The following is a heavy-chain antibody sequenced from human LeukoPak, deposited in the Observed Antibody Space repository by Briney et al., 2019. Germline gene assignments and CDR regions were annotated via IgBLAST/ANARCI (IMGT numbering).Heavy chain of an antibody. Sequence: GGSLRLSCAGSGFTFSSYAMTWVRQAPGKGLKWVSGISASNGNTYHADSVKGRFTISRDNSKGTLYLQMNSLRVEDTAVYYCAKRMSGSYYPEYWGQGTLVTVSS. V-gene: IGHV3-23*01. CDR3: AKRMSGSYYPEY. J-gene: IGHJ4*02. CDR1: GFTFSSYA. D-gene: IGHD1-26*01. CDR2: ISASNGNT.